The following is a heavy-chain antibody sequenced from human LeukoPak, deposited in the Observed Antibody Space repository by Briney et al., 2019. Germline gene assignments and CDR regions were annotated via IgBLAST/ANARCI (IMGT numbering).Heavy chain of an antibody. CDR1: GFTVSSNY. CDR3: ARDRAKTTSYFDY. CDR2: IYSGGSA. Sequence: PGGSLRLSCAASGFTVSSNYMSWVRQAPGKGLEWVSMIYSGGSAYYANSVKGRFTISRDNSKNTVYLEMNSLRPEDTAVYYCARDRAKTTSYFDYWGQGTLVTVSS. V-gene: IGHV3-66*02. D-gene: IGHD1-1*01. J-gene: IGHJ4*02.